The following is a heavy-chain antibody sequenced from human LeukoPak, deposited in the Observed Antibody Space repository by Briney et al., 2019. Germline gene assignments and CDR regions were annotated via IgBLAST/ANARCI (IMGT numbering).Heavy chain of an antibody. Sequence: PGGSPRLSCAASGFTFSSYWMSWVRQAPGKGLEWVANIKQDGSEKNYVDSVKGRFTISRDDAKKSLYLQMNSLRAEDTAVYYCARDSPRSYDFWSGWADIYYYYGMDVWGQGTTVTVSS. D-gene: IGHD3-3*01. CDR3: ARDSPRSYDFWSGWADIYYYYGMDV. CDR1: GFTFSSYW. CDR2: IKQDGSEK. J-gene: IGHJ6*02. V-gene: IGHV3-7*01.